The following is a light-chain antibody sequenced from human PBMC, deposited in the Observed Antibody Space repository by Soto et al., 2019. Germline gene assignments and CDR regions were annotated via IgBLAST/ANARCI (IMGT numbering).Light chain of an antibody. CDR2: DVT. CDR3: CSYGGSSPYV. CDR1: SSDVGGYDY. Sequence: QYARTHPPSVSWSPGHSVTISCTGTSSDVGGYDYVSWYQQRPGKAPKLLIYDVTKRPSGVPDRFSGSKSGNTASLTISGLQAEDEADLYCCSYGGSSPYVFGTGTKVTVL. J-gene: IGLJ1*01. V-gene: IGLV2-11*01.